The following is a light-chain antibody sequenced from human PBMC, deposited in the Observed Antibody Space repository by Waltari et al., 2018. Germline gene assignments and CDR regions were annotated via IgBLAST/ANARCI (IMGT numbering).Light chain of an antibody. CDR2: GAS. CDR3: QHYLRLPVT. Sequence: EIVLTQSQGTLSLSVGERATVSCRASESVSRALAWYQQKPGQAPRLLMYGASTRATGIPDRFSGSGSGTDFSLTISRLEPDDFAVYYCQHYLRLPVTFGQGTTVEI. V-gene: IGKV3-20*01. CDR1: ESVSRA. J-gene: IGKJ1*01.